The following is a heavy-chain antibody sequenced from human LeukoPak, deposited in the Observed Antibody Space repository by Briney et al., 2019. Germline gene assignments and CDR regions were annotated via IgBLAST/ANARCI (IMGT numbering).Heavy chain of an antibody. CDR1: GFSFRDFW. V-gene: IGHV3-7*01. D-gene: IGHD5-12*01. CDR3: ARFGYSGWNLEY. J-gene: IGHJ4*02. CDR2: INQGGSVK. Sequence: PGGSLRLSCAASGFSFRDFWMTWVRQAPGKGLEWVANINQGGSVKYYVDFVKGRFTISRDDAESSLYVQMNSLRDEDTAVYYCARFGYSGWNLEYWGQGTLVTVSS.